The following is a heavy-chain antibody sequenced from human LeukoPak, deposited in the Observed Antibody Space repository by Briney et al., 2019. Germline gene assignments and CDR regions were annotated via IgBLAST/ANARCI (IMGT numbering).Heavy chain of an antibody. CDR3: ARGVYGSGYDLGY. Sequence: PGGSLRLSCAASGFTFSNYPMHWVRQAPGKGLEWVAVISYDGSNEYYADSVEGRFTISRDNSKNTLYLQMNSLRAEDTAVYYCARGVYGSGYDLGYWGQGTLVTVSS. D-gene: IGHD5-12*01. J-gene: IGHJ4*02. V-gene: IGHV3-30-3*01. CDR1: GFTFSNYP. CDR2: ISYDGSNE.